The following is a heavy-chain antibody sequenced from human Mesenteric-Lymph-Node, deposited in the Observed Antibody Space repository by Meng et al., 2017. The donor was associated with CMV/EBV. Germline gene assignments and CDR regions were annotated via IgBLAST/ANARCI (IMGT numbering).Heavy chain of an antibody. CDR3: AREYVWGNYRYGFDM. V-gene: IGHV3-69-1*02. Sequence: GESLKISCKASGFTFSDYSMNWVRQAPGKGLEWVSAISRNTYIYDADSVRGRFAISRDNARNSLYLQMNSLRAEDTAVYYCAREYVWGNYRYGFDMWGQGTMVTVSS. D-gene: IGHD3-16*02. CDR1: GFTFSDYS. CDR2: ISRNTYI. J-gene: IGHJ3*02.